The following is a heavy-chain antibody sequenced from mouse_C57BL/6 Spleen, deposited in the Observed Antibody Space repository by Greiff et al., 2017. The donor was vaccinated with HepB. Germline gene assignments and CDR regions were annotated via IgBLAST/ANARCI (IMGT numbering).Heavy chain of an antibody. Sequence: QVQLQQPGAELVRPGSSVKLSCKASGYTFTSYWMHWVKQRPIQGLEWIGNIDPSDSETHYNQKFKDKATLTVDKSSSTAYMQLSSLTSEDSAVYYCAREVSQATRGHFDYWGQGTTLTVSS. D-gene: IGHD3-2*02. J-gene: IGHJ2*01. CDR1: GYTFTSYW. CDR2: IDPSDSET. V-gene: IGHV1-52*01. CDR3: AREVSQATRGHFDY.